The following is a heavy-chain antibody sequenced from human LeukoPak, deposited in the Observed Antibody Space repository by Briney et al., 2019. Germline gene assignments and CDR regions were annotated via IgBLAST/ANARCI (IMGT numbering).Heavy chain of an antibody. CDR3: ARTTEGGYTYDYFYYYYMDV. V-gene: IGHV4-59*01. D-gene: IGHD5-18*01. J-gene: IGHJ6*03. CDR2: IYYSGST. CDR1: GGSISSYY. Sequence: SETLSLTCTVSGGSISSYYWSCIRQPPGKGLEWIGYIYYSGSTNYNPSLKSRVTISVDTSKNQFSLKLSSVTAADTAAYYCARTTEGGYTYDYFYYYYMDVWGKGTTVTISS.